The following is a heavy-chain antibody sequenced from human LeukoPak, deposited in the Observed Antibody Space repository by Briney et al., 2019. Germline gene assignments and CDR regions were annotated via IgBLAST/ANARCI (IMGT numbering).Heavy chain of an antibody. D-gene: IGHD4-17*01. Sequence: ASLKVSCKASVYTFTSYDINWVRQATGQGLEWMGWMNPNSGNTGYAQKFQGRVTMTRNTSISTAYMELSSLRSEDTAVYYCARANYGDYDFDYWGQGTLVTVSS. V-gene: IGHV1-8*01. CDR1: VYTFTSYD. J-gene: IGHJ4*02. CDR2: MNPNSGNT. CDR3: ARANYGDYDFDY.